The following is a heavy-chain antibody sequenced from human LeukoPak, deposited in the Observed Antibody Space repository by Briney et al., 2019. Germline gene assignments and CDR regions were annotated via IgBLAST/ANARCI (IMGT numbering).Heavy chain of an antibody. CDR2: IYHSGST. V-gene: IGHV4-38-2*01. Sequence: SETLSLTCAVSGYSISSGYYWGWIRQPPGKGLEWIGSIYHSGSTYYNSSLKSRVTISGDTSKNQFSLKLSSVTAADTAVYCCARLAAAAGDFWGQGTLITVSS. J-gene: IGHJ4*02. CDR3: ARLAAAAGDF. D-gene: IGHD6-13*01. CDR1: GYSISSGYY.